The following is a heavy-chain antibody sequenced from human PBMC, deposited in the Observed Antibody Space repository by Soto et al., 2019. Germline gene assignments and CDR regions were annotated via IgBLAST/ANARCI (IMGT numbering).Heavy chain of an antibody. Sequence: SETLSLTCTVSGGSINNHYWSWIRQPPGKGLEWIGYIYYTGSTNYNPSLESRVTMTRDTSTSTVYMELSSLRSEDTAVYYCARDPRCSSTSCHSFDYWGQGTLVTVSS. D-gene: IGHD2-2*01. CDR2: IYYTGST. CDR3: ARDPRCSSTSCHSFDY. V-gene: IGHV4-59*11. CDR1: GGSINNHY. J-gene: IGHJ4*02.